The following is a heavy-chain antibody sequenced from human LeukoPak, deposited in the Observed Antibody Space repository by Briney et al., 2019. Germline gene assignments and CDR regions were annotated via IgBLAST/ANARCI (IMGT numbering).Heavy chain of an antibody. Sequence: SETLSLTCTVSGGSISSSSYLWGWIRQPPGKGLDWIRSIYYSGSTYYNPSLKSRVTMSVDTSKNQFSLKLRSVTAADTAVYYCARGRREYCTSTSCYYYFDYWGQGTLVTVSS. D-gene: IGHD2-2*01. CDR2: IYYSGST. V-gene: IGHV4-39*01. CDR3: ARGRREYCTSTSCYYYFDY. CDR1: GGSISSSSYL. J-gene: IGHJ4*02.